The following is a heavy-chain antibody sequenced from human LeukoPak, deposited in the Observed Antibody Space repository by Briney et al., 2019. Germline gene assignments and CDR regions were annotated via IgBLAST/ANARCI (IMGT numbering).Heavy chain of an antibody. V-gene: IGHV4-61*08. CDR2: IYNSGST. J-gene: IGHJ3*02. D-gene: IGHD6-25*01. CDR1: GFSLNSGGVG. Sequence: SGPTLVKPTQTLTLTCTFSGFSLNSGGVGVGWIQQPPGKGLECIGYIYNSGSTNYNPSLKSRVSISVDTSKNQFSLKLSSVTAADTAVYYCARSAIDAFDIWGQGTMVTVSS. CDR3: ARSAIDAFDI.